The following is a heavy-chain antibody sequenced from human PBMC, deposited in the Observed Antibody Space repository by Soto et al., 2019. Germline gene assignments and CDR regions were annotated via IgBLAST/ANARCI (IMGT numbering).Heavy chain of an antibody. CDR3: SGTGIDCSSTSCHLSY. CDR2: ISAYNGNT. D-gene: IGHD2-2*01. CDR1: GYTFTSYG. Sequence: ASVKVSCKASGYTFTSYGISWVRQAPGQGLEWMGWISAYNGNTNYAQKLQGRVTMTTDTSTSTAYMELRSLRSDDTAVYYCSGTGIDCSSTSCHLSYWGQGTLVTVSS. V-gene: IGHV1-18*01. J-gene: IGHJ4*02.